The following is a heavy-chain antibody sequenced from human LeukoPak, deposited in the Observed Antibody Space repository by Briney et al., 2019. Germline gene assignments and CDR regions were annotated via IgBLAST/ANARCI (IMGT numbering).Heavy chain of an antibody. V-gene: IGHV1-18*01. D-gene: IGHD1-26*01. Sequence: ASVRVSCKASGYTFTSYGISWVRQAPGQGLECMGWISAYNGNTNYAQKLQGRVTMTTDTSTSTAYMELRSLRSDDSAVYYCATRGSGRRNWFDPWGQGTLVTVSS. CDR3: ATRGSGRRNWFDP. CDR1: GYTFTSYG. CDR2: ISAYNGNT. J-gene: IGHJ5*02.